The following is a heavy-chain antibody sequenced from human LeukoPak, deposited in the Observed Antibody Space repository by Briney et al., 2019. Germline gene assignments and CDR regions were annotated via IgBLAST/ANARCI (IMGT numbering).Heavy chain of an antibody. CDR1: GFTFSRYS. CDR3: ARDPHSLDY. J-gene: IGHJ4*02. CDR2: IAYTGTI. V-gene: IGHV3-48*01. Sequence: PGGSLRLSCTASGFTFSRYSMNWVRQAPGRGLEWVAYIAYTGTIHYADSVWGRFAISRDNAKNSLYLQMNSLRAEDTAVYYCARDPHSLDYWGQGTRVTVSS.